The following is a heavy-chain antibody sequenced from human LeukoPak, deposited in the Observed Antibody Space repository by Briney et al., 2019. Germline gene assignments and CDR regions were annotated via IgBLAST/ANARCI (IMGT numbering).Heavy chain of an antibody. V-gene: IGHV1-2*02. CDR3: ARAKSRSSTYYLGH. D-gene: IGHD2/OR15-2a*01. Sequence: ASVKVSCKASGYTFTSYYMHWVRQAPGQGLQWMGWINPYSGATNFGQNFRARVSFTRDASIATVFTELKSLTSDDTAIYYCARAKSRSSTYYLGHWGQGTLVTVSS. J-gene: IGHJ4*02. CDR2: INPYSGAT. CDR1: GYTFTSYY.